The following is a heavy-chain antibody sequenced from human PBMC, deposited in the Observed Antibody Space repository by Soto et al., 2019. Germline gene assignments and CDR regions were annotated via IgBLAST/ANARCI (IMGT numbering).Heavy chain of an antibody. CDR1: GFSFSDSG. CDR3: ARTRMEWALYSDN. V-gene: IGHV3-48*01. CDR2: ISSSSRTI. J-gene: IGHJ4*02. Sequence: GGSLRLSCEASGFSFSDSGMNWVRRAPGKGLEWISYISSSSRTIYYAASVEGRFTVSRDNVKNSVHLQMNSLRAEDTGVYFCARTRMEWALYSDNWGPGTLVTVSS. D-gene: IGHD3-3*01.